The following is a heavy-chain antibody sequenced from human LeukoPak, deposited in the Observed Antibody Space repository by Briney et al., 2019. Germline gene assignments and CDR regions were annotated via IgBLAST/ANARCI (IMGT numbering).Heavy chain of an antibody. Sequence: SETLSLTCTVSGGSISSSSYYWGWIRQPPGKGLEWIGSIYYSGSTYYNPSLKSRVTISVDTSKNQFSLKLSSVTAADTAVFYCAGGGAAAARKRGVDFWGQGTLVTVSS. CDR2: IYYSGST. J-gene: IGHJ4*02. D-gene: IGHD6-13*01. CDR3: AGGGAAAARKRGVDF. CDR1: GGSISSSSYY. V-gene: IGHV4-39*01.